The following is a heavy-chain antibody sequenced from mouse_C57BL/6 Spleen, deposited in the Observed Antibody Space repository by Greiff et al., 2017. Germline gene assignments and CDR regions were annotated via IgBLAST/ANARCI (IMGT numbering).Heavy chain of an antibody. D-gene: IGHD2-3*01. J-gene: IGHJ2*01. V-gene: IGHV1-82*01. CDR3: ARFDADGYYVDY. Sequence: VQLQQSGPELVKPGASVKISCKASGYAFSSSWMNWVKQRPGKGLEWIGRIYPGDGDTNYNWKFKGKATLTADKSSSTAYMQLSSLTSEDSAVYFCARFDADGYYVDYWGQGTTLTVAS. CDR2: IYPGDGDT. CDR1: GYAFSSSW.